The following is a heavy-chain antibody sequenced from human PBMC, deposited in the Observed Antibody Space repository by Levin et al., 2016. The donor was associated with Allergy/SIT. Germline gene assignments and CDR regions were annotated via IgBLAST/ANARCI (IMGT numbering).Heavy chain of an antibody. CDR1: GVSVSSAAYY. V-gene: IGHV4-61*08. D-gene: IGHD3-10*01. CDR2: IYYSVST. Sequence: SETLSLTCTVSGVSVSSAAYYWSWIRQPPGKGLEWIGYIYYSVSTNYNPSLKSRVTISVDTSENQFSLKLSSVTAADTAVYYCASSYASGSYVDYWGQGTLVTVSS. J-gene: IGHJ4*02. CDR3: ASSYASGSYVDY.